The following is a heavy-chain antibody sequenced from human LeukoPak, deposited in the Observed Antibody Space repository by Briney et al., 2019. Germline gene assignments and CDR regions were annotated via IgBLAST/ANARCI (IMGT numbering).Heavy chain of an antibody. CDR1: GFTVSHTY. D-gene: IGHD6-19*01. V-gene: IGHV3-53*01. Sequence: GGSLRLSCAASGFTVSHTYVSWVRQAPGKGLEWVSVVYSGGSTYYGDSVKGRFTMSRDNSKNTIYLQMNSLRAEDTAVYYCARDGKSSGWFGWFDSWGQGTLVTVSS. CDR2: VYSGGST. J-gene: IGHJ5*01. CDR3: ARDGKSSGWFGWFDS.